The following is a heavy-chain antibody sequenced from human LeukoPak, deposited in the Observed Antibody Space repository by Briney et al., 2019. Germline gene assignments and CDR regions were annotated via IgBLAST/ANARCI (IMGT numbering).Heavy chain of an antibody. CDR3: AKGIYSSGWSYFDY. CDR1: GFTFSNSA. D-gene: IGHD6-19*01. Sequence: GGSLRLSCAASGFTFSNSAMSWVRQAPGKGLEWVSTLSGSGITTYYADSVKGRFTISRDNTKNTLYLQMNSLRAEDTAVYYCAKGIYSSGWSYFDYWGHGTLVTVSS. V-gene: IGHV3-23*01. CDR2: LSGSGITT. J-gene: IGHJ4*01.